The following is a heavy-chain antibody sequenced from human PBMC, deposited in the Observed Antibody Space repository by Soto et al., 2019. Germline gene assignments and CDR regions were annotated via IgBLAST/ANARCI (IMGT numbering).Heavy chain of an antibody. CDR3: ATRGPSLEYCSSTSCPLDV. D-gene: IGHD2-2*01. CDR1: GFTFSSYS. V-gene: IGHV3-48*01. Sequence: GGSLRLSCAASGFTFSSYSMHWVRQAPGKGLEWVSYISSSSSTIHYADSVKGRFTISRDNAKNSLYLQMNSLRAEDTAVYYCATRGPSLEYCSSTSCPLDVWGQGTTVTSP. J-gene: IGHJ6*02. CDR2: ISSSSSTI.